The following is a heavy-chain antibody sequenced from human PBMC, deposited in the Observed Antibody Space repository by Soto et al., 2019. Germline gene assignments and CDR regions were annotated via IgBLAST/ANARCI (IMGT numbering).Heavy chain of an antibody. CDR3: ARSGDNFNVLDY. V-gene: IGHV3-11*06. J-gene: IGHJ4*02. CDR1: GFTFSDYY. D-gene: IGHD1-1*01. Sequence: SLRLSCAASGFTFSDYYMSWVRQAPGRGLEWISYSSNSGTFARYATSVKGRFSISRDNANNSLYLEMNSLRVGDTAVYYCARSGDNFNVLDYWGQGTPVTVSS. CDR2: SSNSGTFA.